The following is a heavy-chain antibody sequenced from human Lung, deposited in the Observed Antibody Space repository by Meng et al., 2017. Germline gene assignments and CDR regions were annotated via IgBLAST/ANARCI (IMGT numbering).Heavy chain of an antibody. Sequence: QVQLVQSGAEVKKPWSSVKVACKTSGDSFSTQTFSWVRQAPGQGLEWMGGLIAVFDKTKAAPRFQDRVTFTADESTSTAYMELSSLTFDDTAVYFCARGRRNEPLFDYWGQGTLVTVSS. CDR2: LIAVFDKT. V-gene: IGHV1-69*13. D-gene: IGHD1-14*01. CDR3: ARGRRNEPLFDY. CDR1: GDSFSTQT. J-gene: IGHJ4*02.